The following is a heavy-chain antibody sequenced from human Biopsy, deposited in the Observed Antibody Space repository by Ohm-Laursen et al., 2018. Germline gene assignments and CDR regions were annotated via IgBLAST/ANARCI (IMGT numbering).Heavy chain of an antibody. J-gene: IGHJ5*02. V-gene: IGHV4-4*07. Sequence: SETLSLTCPVSGGYISHYYWTWIRQPAGQGLEWIGRIYITGETDYNPSLKSRVTMSVDSSKKQFSLKLKSVTAADTAIYYCARAPPLIRGVVESCFDPWGQGILVTVSS. D-gene: IGHD3-10*01. CDR3: ARAPPLIRGVVESCFDP. CDR1: GGYISHYY. CDR2: IYITGET.